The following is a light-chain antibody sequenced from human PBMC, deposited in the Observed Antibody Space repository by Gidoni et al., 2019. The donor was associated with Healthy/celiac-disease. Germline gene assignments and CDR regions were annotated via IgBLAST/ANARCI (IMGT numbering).Light chain of an antibody. J-gene: IGKJ2*01. CDR1: QDISNY. Sequence: DIQMTQSPSSLSASVGDRVTITCQASQDISNYLNWYQQKPAKAPKLLVYYASNLETGVPSRFSGSGSDTDFTITSSSLQPEDIATYYCQQYDNLPVTFGQGTKLEIK. V-gene: IGKV1-33*01. CDR2: YAS. CDR3: QQYDNLPVT.